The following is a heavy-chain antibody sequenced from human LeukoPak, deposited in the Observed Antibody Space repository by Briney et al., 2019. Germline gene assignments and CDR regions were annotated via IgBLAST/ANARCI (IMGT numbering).Heavy chain of an antibody. CDR3: ARDVPFSL. J-gene: IGHJ4*02. V-gene: IGHV4-59*01. Sequence: TSETLSLTCTVSGGSLNTYYGNWIRQPPGKGLEWIGNIYYNGSTNYSPSLKSRVTISVDMSKNQFSLRLTSVTAADTALYYCARDVPFSLWGQGTLVTVSS. CDR2: IYYNGST. CDR1: GGSLNTYY.